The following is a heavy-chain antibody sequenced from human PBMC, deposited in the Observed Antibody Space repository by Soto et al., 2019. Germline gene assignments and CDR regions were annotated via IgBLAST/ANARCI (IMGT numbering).Heavy chain of an antibody. V-gene: IGHV3-23*01. J-gene: IGHJ1*01. CDR3: AKDFGDSSGWYGYFQH. D-gene: IGHD6-19*01. Sequence: PGGSLRLSCAASGFTFSSYGMHWVRQAPGKGLEWVAAISDSGSSTYYADSVKGRFTISRDNSKNTLYLQMNSLRAEDTAVYHCAKDFGDSSGWYGYFQHWGQGTLVTVSS. CDR1: GFTFSSYG. CDR2: ISDSGSST.